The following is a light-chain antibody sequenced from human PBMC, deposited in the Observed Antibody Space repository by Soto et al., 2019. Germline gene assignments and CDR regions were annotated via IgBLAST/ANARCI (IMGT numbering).Light chain of an antibody. CDR3: QQYGSSPRT. Sequence: EIVLTQSPGSLSLSPGESAALSCRASQSVRYDYFAWYQQRPGQAPRLLISFASRRAAGIPDRFSGSGSGTDFTLTISRVEPEDLAVYFCQQYGSSPRTFGQGTKLEIK. CDR1: QSVRYDY. V-gene: IGKV3-20*01. CDR2: FAS. J-gene: IGKJ2*01.